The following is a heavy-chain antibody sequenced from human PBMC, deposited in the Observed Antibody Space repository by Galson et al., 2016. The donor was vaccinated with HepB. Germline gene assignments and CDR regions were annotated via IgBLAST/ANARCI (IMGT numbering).Heavy chain of an antibody. D-gene: IGHD2-15*01. J-gene: IGHJ3*02. Sequence: SLRLSCAASGFTFNSYAITWVRQAPGKGLEWVSAISGSGDYTYYTESVKGRFTISRDNSKNTVYLQMNSLRGEDTAVYYCARDRNYCSGSTCYDVFDIWGQGTLVSVSS. CDR1: GFTFNSYA. CDR3: ARDRNYCSGSTCYDVFDI. V-gene: IGHV3-23*01. CDR2: ISGSGDYT.